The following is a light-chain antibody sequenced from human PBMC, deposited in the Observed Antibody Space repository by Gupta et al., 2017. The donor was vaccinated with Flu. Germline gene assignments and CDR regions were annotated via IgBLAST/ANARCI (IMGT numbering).Light chain of an antibody. J-gene: IGKJ4*01. CDR1: QSILYSSNNKNY. Sequence: DIVMTQSPDSLAVSLGERATINCKSSQSILYSSNNKNYLAWYQQKPGQPPKLLIYWASTRKSGVPDRFRGSGSGTDFTLTISSLQAEDVAVYYCQQYYSTPTFGGGTKVEIK. V-gene: IGKV4-1*01. CDR2: WAS. CDR3: QQYYSTPT.